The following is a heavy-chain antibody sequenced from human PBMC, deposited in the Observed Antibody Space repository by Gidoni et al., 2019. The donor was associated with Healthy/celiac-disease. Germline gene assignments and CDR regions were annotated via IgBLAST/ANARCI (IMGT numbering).Heavy chain of an antibody. V-gene: IGHV4-39*01. D-gene: IGHD2-2*01. CDR3: ARLVVVPAATRYYYYYYYMDV. CDR2: IDYSGST. Sequence: QLQLQESGPGLVKPSETLSLTCTVSGGSISSSSYYWCWIRQPPGKGLEGIGSIDYSGSTYYNPSLKSRVTISVDTSKNQFSLKLSSVTAADTAVYYCARLVVVPAATRYYYYYYYMDVWGKGTTVTVSS. J-gene: IGHJ6*03. CDR1: GGSISSSSYY.